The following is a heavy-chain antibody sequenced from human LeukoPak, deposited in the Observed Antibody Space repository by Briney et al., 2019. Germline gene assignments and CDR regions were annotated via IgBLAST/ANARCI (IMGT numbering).Heavy chain of an antibody. D-gene: IGHD6-13*01. Sequence: GASVKVSCKASGYTFTSYAMNWVRQAPGQGLEWMGWINTNTGNPTYAQGFTGRFVFSLDTSVSTAYLQISSLKAEDTAVYYCARADSSSWYVAYNWFDPWGQGTLVTVSS. CDR2: INTNTGNP. CDR1: GYTFTSYA. V-gene: IGHV7-4-1*02. J-gene: IGHJ5*02. CDR3: ARADSSSWYVAYNWFDP.